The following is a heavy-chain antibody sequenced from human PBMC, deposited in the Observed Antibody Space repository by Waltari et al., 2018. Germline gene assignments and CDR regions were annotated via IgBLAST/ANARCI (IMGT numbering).Heavy chain of an antibody. CDR2: IYYSGTT. Sequence: QLQLQESGPGLVKPSETLSLTCTVSGGPISSSSYYWGWIRQPPGKGLEWIGNIYYSGTTYYNPSLKSRVTISVDTSKNQFSLKLSSVTAADTAVYYCARQTVEGMATIAYWGQGTLVTVSS. J-gene: IGHJ4*02. CDR3: ARQTVEGMATIAY. CDR1: GGPISSSSYY. V-gene: IGHV4-39*01. D-gene: IGHD5-12*01.